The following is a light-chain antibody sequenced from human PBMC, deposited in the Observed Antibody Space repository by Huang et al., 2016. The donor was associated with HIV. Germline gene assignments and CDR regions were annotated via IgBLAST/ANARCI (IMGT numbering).Light chain of an antibody. CDR2: DAS. CDR1: QDISNY. V-gene: IGKV1-33*01. Sequence: SVGDRVTITCQASQDISNYLNWYQQKPGKAPKLLIYDASHLESGVPSRFSGGGSGTDFTFTISSLRPEDVATYYCQQYDNLPLTFGGGTTVEIK. CDR3: QQYDNLPLT. J-gene: IGKJ4*01.